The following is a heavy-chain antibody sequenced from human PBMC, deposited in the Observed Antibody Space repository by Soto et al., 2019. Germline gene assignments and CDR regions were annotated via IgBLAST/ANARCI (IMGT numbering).Heavy chain of an antibody. D-gene: IGHD5-12*01. CDR3: ATEMATIRYFDY. V-gene: IGHV1-46*02. Sequence: QVQLVQSGAEVKKPGASVKVSCKASGYTFNSYYMHWVRQAPGQGLEWMGIINPSGGSTSYAQKFQGRVTMTRDTSTSTVYMELSSLRSEDTAVYYCATEMATIRYFDYWGQGTLVTVSS. CDR2: INPSGGST. J-gene: IGHJ4*02. CDR1: GYTFNSYY.